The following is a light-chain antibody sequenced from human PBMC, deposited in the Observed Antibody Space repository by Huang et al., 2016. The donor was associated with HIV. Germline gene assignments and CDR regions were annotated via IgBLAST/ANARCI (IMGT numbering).Light chain of an antibody. Sequence: DIQMTQSPSTLSASVGDRVTITCRASQNINTRLAWYQQKPGKAPVLLIYRASSLQVGVPSRFTGSGSGTEFTLTITSLQPDDLGTYYCQQYNTYLYTFGQGTKLEI. J-gene: IGKJ2*01. CDR3: QQYNTYLYT. V-gene: IGKV1-5*03. CDR2: RAS. CDR1: QNINTR.